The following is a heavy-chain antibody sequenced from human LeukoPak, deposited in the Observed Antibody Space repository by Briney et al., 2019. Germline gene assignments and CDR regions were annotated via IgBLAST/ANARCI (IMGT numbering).Heavy chain of an antibody. CDR3: ATDGYYSSGWSFDY. V-gene: IGHV1-24*01. Sequence: ASVTVSCKVSGYTLTELSMHWVRQAPGKGLEWMGGFDPEDGETIYAQKFQGRVTMTEDTSTDTAYMELSSLRSEDTAVYYCATDGYYSSGWSFDYWGQGTLVTVSS. CDR1: GYTLTELS. J-gene: IGHJ4*02. D-gene: IGHD6-19*01. CDR2: FDPEDGET.